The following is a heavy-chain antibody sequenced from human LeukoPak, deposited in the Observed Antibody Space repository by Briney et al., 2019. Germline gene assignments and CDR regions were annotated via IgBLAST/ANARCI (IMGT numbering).Heavy chain of an antibody. V-gene: IGHV3-23*01. CDR1: GFTLSSYA. CDR3: GKNLDGVATYFDY. D-gene: IGHD5-12*01. CDR2: ISNSGGTT. Sequence: PGGSLRLSCAAPGFTLSSYAMSWVRQAPGKGLEWVSGISNSGGTTYYADSVKGRFTISRDNSKNTLYLQMDSLRAEDTAVYHCGKNLDGVATYFDYWGQGTLVTVSS. J-gene: IGHJ4*02.